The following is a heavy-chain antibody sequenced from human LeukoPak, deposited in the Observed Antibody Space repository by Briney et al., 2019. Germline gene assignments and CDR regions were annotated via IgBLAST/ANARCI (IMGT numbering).Heavy chain of an antibody. Sequence: SETLSLTCAVYGGSFSGCYWSWIRQPPGKGLEWIGEINHSGSTNYNPSLKGRVTISVDTSKNQFSLKLSSVTAADTAVYYCERGRAMVRGYKVYYYSGVDVWGKGPTVTVSS. V-gene: IGHV4-34*01. D-gene: IGHD3-10*01. CDR3: ERGRAMVRGYKVYYYSGVDV. J-gene: IGHJ6*04. CDR1: GGSFSGCY. CDR2: INHSGST.